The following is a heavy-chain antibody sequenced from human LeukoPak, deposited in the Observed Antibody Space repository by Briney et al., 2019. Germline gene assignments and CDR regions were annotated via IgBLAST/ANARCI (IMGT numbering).Heavy chain of an antibody. CDR2: ISRGSDHI. J-gene: IGHJ4*02. V-gene: IGHV3-21*01. D-gene: IGHD3-22*01. Sequence: GRSLRLSCAASGFTFSSYAMNWVRQAPGKGLEWVSSISRGSDHIFYADSMKGRFAISRDNAKNSLYLQMNSLGAEDTAVYYCARPYDTRGYFPDYWGQGTLVTVSS. CDR1: GFTFSSYA. CDR3: ARPYDTRGYFPDY.